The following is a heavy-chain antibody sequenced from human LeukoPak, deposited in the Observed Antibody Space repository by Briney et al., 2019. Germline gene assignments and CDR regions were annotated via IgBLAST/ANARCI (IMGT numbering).Heavy chain of an antibody. Sequence: ASVKVSCKASGYTFTSYGTSWVRQAPGQGLEWMGWICAYNGNTNYAQKLQGRVTMTTDTSTSTAYMELRSLRSDDTAVYYCARVGGYCSSTSCYYLRYYFDYWGQGTLVTVSS. CDR2: ICAYNGNT. V-gene: IGHV1-18*04. D-gene: IGHD2-2*01. CDR1: GYTFTSYG. CDR3: ARVGGYCSSTSCYYLRYYFDY. J-gene: IGHJ4*02.